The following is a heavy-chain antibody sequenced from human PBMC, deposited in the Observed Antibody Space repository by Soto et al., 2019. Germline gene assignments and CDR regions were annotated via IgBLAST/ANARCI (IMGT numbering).Heavy chain of an antibody. D-gene: IGHD5-12*01. V-gene: IGHV5-10-1*01. CDR3: ARRGEATIHYYYYGMDV. CDR2: IDPSDSYT. Sequence: VESLKISCKGSGYSFTSYWISWVRQMPGKGLEWIGRIDPSDSYTNYSPSFQGHVTISADKSISTAYLQWSSPKASDTAIYYCARRGEATIHYYYYGMDVWGQGTTVTVSS. J-gene: IGHJ6*02. CDR1: GYSFTSYW.